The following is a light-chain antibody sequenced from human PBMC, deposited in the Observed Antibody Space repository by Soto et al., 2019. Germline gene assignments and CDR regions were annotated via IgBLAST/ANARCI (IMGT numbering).Light chain of an antibody. CDR1: QSVSSK. J-gene: IGKJ1*01. V-gene: IGKV3-15*01. CDR3: QQYNSWLWT. Sequence: EIVMTQSPATLSVSPWEGATLSCRASQSVSSKLAWYQQKPGPAPRLLIYGASTRATGIPARFSGSGSGTEFTLIISSLQSEDSAVYYCQQYNSWLWTFGQGTKVDIK. CDR2: GAS.